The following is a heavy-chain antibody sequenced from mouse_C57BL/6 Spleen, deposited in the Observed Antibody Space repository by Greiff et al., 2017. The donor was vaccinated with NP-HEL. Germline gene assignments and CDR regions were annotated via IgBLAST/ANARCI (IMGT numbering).Heavy chain of an antibody. Sequence: DVQLQESGPGLVKPSQSLSLTCSVTGYSITSGYYWNWIRQFPGNKLEWMGYISYDGSNNYNPSLKNRISITRDTSKNQFFLKLNSVTTEDTATYYCARARGSTPFAYWGQGTLVTVSA. CDR2: ISYDGSN. D-gene: IGHD1-1*01. V-gene: IGHV3-6*01. J-gene: IGHJ3*01. CDR3: ARARGSTPFAY. CDR1: GYSITSGYY.